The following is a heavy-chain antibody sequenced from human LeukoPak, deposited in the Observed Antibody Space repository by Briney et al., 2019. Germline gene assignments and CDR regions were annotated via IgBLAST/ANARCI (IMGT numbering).Heavy chain of an antibody. CDR1: GYTLTELS. Sequence: ASVKVSCKVSGYTLTELSMHWVRQAPGKGLEWVGGFDAEDGETIFAQKFQGRVTMTEDTSTDTAYMELSSLRSEDTAVYYCATETKPQGYCSGGSCYDYWGQGTLVTVSS. CDR3: ATETKPQGYCSGGSCYDY. CDR2: FDAEDGET. D-gene: IGHD2-15*01. V-gene: IGHV1-24*01. J-gene: IGHJ4*02.